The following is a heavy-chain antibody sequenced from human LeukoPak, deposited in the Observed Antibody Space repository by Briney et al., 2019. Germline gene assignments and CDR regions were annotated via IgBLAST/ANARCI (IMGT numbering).Heavy chain of an antibody. CDR3: ARGGYGDYFFDY. Sequence: ASVKVSCKASGYTFTSYDINWVRQATGQGLEWMGWMNPNSGNTGYAQKFQGRITMTRNTSISTAYMELSSLRSEDTAVYYCARGGYGDYFFDYWGQGTLVTVSS. CDR1: GYTFTSYD. D-gene: IGHD4-17*01. CDR2: MNPNSGNT. V-gene: IGHV1-8*01. J-gene: IGHJ4*02.